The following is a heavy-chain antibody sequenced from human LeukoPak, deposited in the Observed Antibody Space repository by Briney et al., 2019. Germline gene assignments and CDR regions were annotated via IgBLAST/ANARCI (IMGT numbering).Heavy chain of an antibody. J-gene: IGHJ3*02. CDR2: ISSSGSTL. CDR1: GFTFSSYE. V-gene: IGHV3-48*03. CDR3: ARDAMIVGPAGGIDAFDI. D-gene: IGHD3-22*01. Sequence: GGSLRLSCAASGFTFSSYEMNWVRQAPGKGLEWVSYISSSGSTLYYADSVKGRFTISRDNAKNSLYLQMNSLRAEDTAVYYCARDAMIVGPAGGIDAFDIWGQGTMVTVSS.